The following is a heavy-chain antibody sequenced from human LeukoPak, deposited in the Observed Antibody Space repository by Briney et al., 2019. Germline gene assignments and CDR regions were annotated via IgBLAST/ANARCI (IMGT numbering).Heavy chain of an antibody. CDR2: FISKTDGGTT. Sequence: GGSLRLSCAPSEFSFRSAWMNWVRQAPGKGLEWVGRFISKTDGGTTDYAAPVKGRFTISGDDSKNTLYLQMNSLKTEDTALYYCIADSSAAGLDAFDIWGQGTMVTVSP. D-gene: IGHD6-13*01. V-gene: IGHV3-15*01. CDR3: IADSSAAGLDAFDI. J-gene: IGHJ3*02. CDR1: EFSFRSAW.